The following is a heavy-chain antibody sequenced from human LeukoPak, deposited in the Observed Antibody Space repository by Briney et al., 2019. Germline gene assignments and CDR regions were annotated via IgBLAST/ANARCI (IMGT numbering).Heavy chain of an antibody. CDR1: GYTFTGYY. J-gene: IGHJ6*02. CDR2: INPNSGGT. V-gene: IGHV1-2*02. Sequence: ASVKVSCKASGYTFTGYYMHWVRQAPGQGLEWMGWINPNSGGTNYAQKFQGRVTMTRDTSIGTAYMELSRLRSDDTAVYYCATPVAPIVVVPAALYGMDVWGQGTTVTVSS. D-gene: IGHD2-2*01. CDR3: ATPVAPIVVVPAALYGMDV.